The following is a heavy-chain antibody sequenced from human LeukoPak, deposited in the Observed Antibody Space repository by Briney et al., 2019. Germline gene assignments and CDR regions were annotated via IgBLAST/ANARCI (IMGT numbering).Heavy chain of an antibody. CDR1: GFTFSNSA. D-gene: IGHD6-19*01. CDR3: AKGIYSSGWSYFDY. CDR2: LRGSGITT. Sequence: GGCLRLSCAASGFTFSNSAISWVRQAPGKWLEWVSTLRGSGITTYYADSVKGRFTISRDNSKTTLYLQMNSLRAEDTAVYYCAKGIYSSGWSYFDYWGHGALVTVSS. J-gene: IGHJ4*01. V-gene: IGHV3-23*01.